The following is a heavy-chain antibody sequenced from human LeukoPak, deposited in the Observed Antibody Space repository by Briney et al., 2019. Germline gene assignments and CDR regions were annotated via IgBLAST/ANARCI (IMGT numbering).Heavy chain of an antibody. J-gene: IGHJ4*02. CDR1: GFTFSSYW. CDR2: INSDGSST. Sequence: GGSLRLSCAASGFTFSSYWMHWGRQAPGKGLVWVSRINSDGSSTSYADSVKGRFTISRDNAKNTLYLQMNSLRAEDTAEYYCTRVSSAVDYFDDWGQGTLVTVSS. V-gene: IGHV3-74*01. D-gene: IGHD2-2*01. CDR3: TRVSSAVDYFDD.